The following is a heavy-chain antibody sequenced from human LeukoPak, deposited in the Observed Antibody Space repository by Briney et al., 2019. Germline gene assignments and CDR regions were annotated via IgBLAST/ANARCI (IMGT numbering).Heavy chain of an antibody. CDR3: VRSPIGASAY. CDR1: GYTFSDSY. Sequence: ASVKVSCKPSGYTFSDSYIHWVRQAPGVGLQWMGWISPNKGDTNYAEDFQGRVTMTRDTSIRTAYMELTRLTLNDTAVYYCVRSPIGASAYWGRGTLVTVSS. CDR2: ISPNKGDT. V-gene: IGHV1-2*02. D-gene: IGHD3-10*01. J-gene: IGHJ4*02.